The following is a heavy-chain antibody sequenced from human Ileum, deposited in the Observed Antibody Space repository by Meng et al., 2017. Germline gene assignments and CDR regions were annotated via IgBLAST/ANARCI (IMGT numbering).Heavy chain of an antibody. J-gene: IGHJ6*02. CDR3: ARSSTDGVTTVNYYYYGMDV. CDR2: IYTSGST. CDR1: GGSISSGRYY. V-gene: IGHV4-61*02. D-gene: IGHD4-17*01. Sequence: SETLSLTCTVSGGSISSGRYYWSWIRQPAGKGLKWIGRIYTSGSTNYNPSLKSRVTISLDASKNQFSLKLSSVTAADTAVYYCARSSTDGVTTVNYYYYGMDVWGQGTTVTVSS.